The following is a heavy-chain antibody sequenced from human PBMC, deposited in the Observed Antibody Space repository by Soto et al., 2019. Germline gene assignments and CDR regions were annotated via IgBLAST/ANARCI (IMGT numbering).Heavy chain of an antibody. V-gene: IGHV3-23*01. D-gene: IGHD1-1*01. CDR2: ISSSGDSP. Sequence: EVQLLESGGGLVQPVGSLRLSCAASGFTFSNYAMSWVRQAPGKGLEWVSAISSSGDSPYYADSVKGRFTVSRDNSKNTRYLQMNSLRVENTAIYYCARNTIPHPHYRGQGTLVTVSS. J-gene: IGHJ4*02. CDR3: ARNTIPHPHY. CDR1: GFTFSNYA.